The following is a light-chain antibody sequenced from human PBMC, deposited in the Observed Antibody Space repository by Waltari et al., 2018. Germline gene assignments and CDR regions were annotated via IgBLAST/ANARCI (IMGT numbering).Light chain of an antibody. J-gene: IGLJ1*01. CDR2: EVN. V-gene: IGLV2-8*01. Sequence: QSALTQPPSASGSPGQSVTISCTGTSSDVGGYNYVSWYQQHPGKAPKIMIYEVNKRPSGVPVRFSGSKSGNTASLTVSGLQAEDEADYYCISYAGSSTPLYVFGTGTKVTVL. CDR1: SSDVGGYNY. CDR3: ISYAGSSTPLYV.